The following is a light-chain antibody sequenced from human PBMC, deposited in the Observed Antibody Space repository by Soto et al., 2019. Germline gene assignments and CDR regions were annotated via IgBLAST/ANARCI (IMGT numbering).Light chain of an antibody. CDR1: QTISSW. CDR3: QQYGSSPT. CDR2: KAS. V-gene: IGKV1-5*03. Sequence: DIQMTQSPSTLSGSVGDRVTITCRASQTISSWLAWYQQKPGKAPKLLIYKASTLKSGVPSRFSGSGSGTEFTLTISRLEPEDFAVYYCQQYGSSPTFGQGTKVDIK. J-gene: IGKJ1*01.